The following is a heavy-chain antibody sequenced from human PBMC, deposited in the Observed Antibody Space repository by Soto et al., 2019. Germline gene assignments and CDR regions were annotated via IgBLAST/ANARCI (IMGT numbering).Heavy chain of an antibody. CDR2: INYDGSSK. CDR1: GFIFSAYG. Sequence: QVNLVESGGGAVQAGRSLRVSCATSGFIFSAYGMHWVRQAPGKGLEWVAFINYDGSSKFYGDSVKGRFTVSRDNSKNTLFLPLNSLRGEDTATYYCARCKQKVIHCAMDVWGQGATVTVTS. J-gene: IGHJ6*02. V-gene: IGHV3-33*01. CDR3: ARCKQKVIHCAMDV. D-gene: IGHD2-21*01.